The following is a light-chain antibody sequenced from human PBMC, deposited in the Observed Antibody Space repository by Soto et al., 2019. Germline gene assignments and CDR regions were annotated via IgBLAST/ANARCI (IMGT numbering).Light chain of an antibody. J-gene: IGKJ1*01. CDR3: QQYSSSPLT. V-gene: IGKV3-20*01. Sequence: EIVLTQSQATLSVSPGERATLSCRASQSVSSYLAWYQQKPGQAPRLLIYGASSRATGIPARFSGSGSGTDFTLTISRLQPEDFAVYYCQQYSSSPLTFGQGTKVDIK. CDR2: GAS. CDR1: QSVSSY.